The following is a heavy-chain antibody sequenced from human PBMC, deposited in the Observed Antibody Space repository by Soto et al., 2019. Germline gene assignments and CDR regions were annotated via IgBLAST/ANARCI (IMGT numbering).Heavy chain of an antibody. Sequence: VKVSCKTSGYTFSKYGITWVRQAPGQPLEWLGWISLYSDGTNYAQKFQGRVSMTTDTSTTTAYMELRSLRSDDTAVYYCARVVPGAEAWFGPWGQGTLVTVSS. CDR1: GYTFSKYG. D-gene: IGHD2-2*01. J-gene: IGHJ5*02. CDR2: ISLYSDGT. CDR3: ARVVPGAEAWFGP. V-gene: IGHV1-18*01.